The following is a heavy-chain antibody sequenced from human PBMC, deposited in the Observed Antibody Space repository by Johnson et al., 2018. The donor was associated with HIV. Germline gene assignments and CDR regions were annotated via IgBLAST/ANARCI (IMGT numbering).Heavy chain of an antibody. D-gene: IGHD1-1*01. CDR2: IKQDGSEK. CDR1: GFTFSSYA. CDR3: ARAKVNWTQGDAFDV. V-gene: IGHV3-7*03. J-gene: IGHJ3*01. Sequence: VHLVESGGGLVQPGGSLRLSCAASGFTFSSYAMSWVRQAPGKGLEWVANIKQDGSEKYYVDSVKGRFTISRDNAKNSLYLQMNSLRAEDTAVYYCARAKVNWTQGDAFDVWGQGTMVTVAS.